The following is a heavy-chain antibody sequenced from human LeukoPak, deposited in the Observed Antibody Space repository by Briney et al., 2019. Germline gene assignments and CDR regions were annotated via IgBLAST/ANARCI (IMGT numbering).Heavy chain of an antibody. CDR2: IRFDGSNK. J-gene: IGHJ4*02. D-gene: IGHD1-26*01. CDR1: AFTFNNYG. CDR3: AKAGSIKFDY. V-gene: IGHV3-30*02. Sequence: GGSLRLSCAASAFTFNNYGMHWVRQAPGKGLEWVAFIRFDGSNKYYADSVKGRFTISRDNSKNTLYLQMNSLRAEDAAVYYCAKAGSIKFDYWGQGTLVTVSS.